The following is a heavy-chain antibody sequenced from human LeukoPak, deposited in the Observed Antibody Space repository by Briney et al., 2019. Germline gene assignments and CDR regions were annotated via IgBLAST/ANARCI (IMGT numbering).Heavy chain of an antibody. D-gene: IGHD1-26*01. J-gene: IGHJ3*02. CDR3: ARRIVGTSRAFDI. Sequence: SETLSLTCTVSSGSINSGTYYWSWIRRHPGKGLEWIGYINKSGRSHYNPSLKSRFIISLDTSKNQFSLKLSSVTAADTAVYYCARRIVGTSRAFDIWGQGTMVTVSS. CDR2: INKSGRS. CDR1: SGSINSGTYY. V-gene: IGHV4-31*03.